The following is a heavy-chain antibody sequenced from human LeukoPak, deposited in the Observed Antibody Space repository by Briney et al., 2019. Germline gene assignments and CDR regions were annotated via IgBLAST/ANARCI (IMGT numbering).Heavy chain of an antibody. CDR2: IYYSGST. Sequence: PSETLSLTCTVSGGSISSYYWSWIRQPPGKGLEWIGYIYYSGSTDYNPSLKSRVTISVDTSKNQFSLKLSSVTAADTAVYYCARDASGSYYGSWFDPWGQGTLVTVSS. D-gene: IGHD1-26*01. J-gene: IGHJ5*02. CDR1: GGSISSYY. CDR3: ARDASGSYYGSWFDP. V-gene: IGHV4-59*12.